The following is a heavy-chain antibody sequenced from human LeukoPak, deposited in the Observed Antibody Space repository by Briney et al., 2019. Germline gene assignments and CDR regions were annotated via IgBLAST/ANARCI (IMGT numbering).Heavy chain of an antibody. CDR2: IYYSGST. D-gene: IGHD6-6*01. Sequence: PSETPSLTCTVSGGSISSGGYYWSWIRQHPGKGLEWIGYIYYSGSTYYSPSLKSRVTISVDTSKNQFSLKLSSVTAADTAVYYCARTPLGPQLRDYSSSRNNWFDPWGQGTLVTVSS. V-gene: IGHV4-31*03. CDR3: ARTPLGPQLRDYSSSRNNWFDP. CDR1: GGSISSGGYY. J-gene: IGHJ5*02.